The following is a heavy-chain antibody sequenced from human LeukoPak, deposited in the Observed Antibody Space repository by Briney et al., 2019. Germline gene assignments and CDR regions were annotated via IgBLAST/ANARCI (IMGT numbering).Heavy chain of an antibody. CDR2: ISAYNGNT. CDR1: GYTFTSYG. Sequence: ASVKVSCKASGYTFTSYGISWVRQAPGQGLEWMGWISAYNGNTNYAQKLQGRVTMTTDTSTSTAYMELRSLRSDDTAVYYCARTYYDILTGYWNFDYWGQGTLVTVSS. J-gene: IGHJ4*02. V-gene: IGHV1-18*01. CDR3: ARTYYDILTGYWNFDY. D-gene: IGHD3-9*01.